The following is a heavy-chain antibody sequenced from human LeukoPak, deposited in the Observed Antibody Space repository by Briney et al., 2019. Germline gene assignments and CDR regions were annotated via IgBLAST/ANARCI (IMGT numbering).Heavy chain of an antibody. D-gene: IGHD6-13*01. CDR1: GFTFNFYW. V-gene: IGHV3-30*03. CDR2: MSYDGSDK. CDR3: IRVAVTMGAAAGIDY. Sequence: GGSLRLSCAASGFTFNFYWMSWVRQAPGKGLEWVALMSYDGSDKSYADSVKGRFTISRDNSKSTLYLEMTSLRADDTAVYYCIRVAVTMGAAAGIDYWGQGTLVTVSS. J-gene: IGHJ4*02.